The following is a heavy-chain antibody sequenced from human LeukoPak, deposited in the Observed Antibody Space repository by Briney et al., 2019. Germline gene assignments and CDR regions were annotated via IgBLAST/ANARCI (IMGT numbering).Heavy chain of an antibody. CDR1: GGSISSSYW. Sequence: PSGTLSLTCGVSGGSISSSYWWSWVRQPPGKGLEWIGEIYHSGSTNYNPSLKSRVTISMDKSKNQFSLQLNSVTPEDTAVYYCARDTSGRTTRGAFDIWGQGTMVTVSS. J-gene: IGHJ3*02. D-gene: IGHD1-1*01. CDR3: ARDTSGRTTRGAFDI. CDR2: IYHSGST. V-gene: IGHV4-4*02.